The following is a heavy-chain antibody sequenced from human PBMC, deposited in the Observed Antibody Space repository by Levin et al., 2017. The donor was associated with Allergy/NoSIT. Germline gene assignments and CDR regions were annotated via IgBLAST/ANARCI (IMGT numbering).Heavy chain of an antibody. Sequence: LGESLKISCKASGYSFTKYWIGWVRQMPGKGLEWMGIIYPDDFDTRYSPSFQGQVTISADISNSTADLQWSSLKASDTAIYYCARSGNWGYLDYWGQGTLVTVPS. CDR1: GYSFTKYW. D-gene: IGHD7-27*01. V-gene: IGHV5-51*01. CDR3: ARSGNWGYLDY. CDR2: IYPDDFDT. J-gene: IGHJ4*02.